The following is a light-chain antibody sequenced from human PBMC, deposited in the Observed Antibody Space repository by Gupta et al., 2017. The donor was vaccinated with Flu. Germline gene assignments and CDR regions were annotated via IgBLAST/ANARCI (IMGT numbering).Light chain of an antibody. CDR3: QHYNNWPFT. J-gene: IGKJ3*01. CDR2: ATS. V-gene: IGKV3-15*01. Sequence: ERVLTQSPATLSASPGERVILSCRASQSVGSSLAWYQQRPGQAPRLLIYATSFRATDIPARFSGSGSGTEFTLTINSLPSEDFALYYFQHYNNWPFTFGPGTKVDFK. CDR1: QSVGSS.